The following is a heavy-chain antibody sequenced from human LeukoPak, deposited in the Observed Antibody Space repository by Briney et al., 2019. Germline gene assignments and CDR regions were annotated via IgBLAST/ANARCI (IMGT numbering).Heavy chain of an antibody. CDR3: ARLFMVRGVISTDAFDI. Sequence: GGSLRLSCAASGFTFRTYCMHWVRQAPAKGLEWVAVIAYDGSNKYYADSVKGRFTISRDNSKSTLFLQMNSLRSDDTAVYYCARLFMVRGVISTDAFDIWGQGTMVTVSS. CDR1: GFTFRTYC. CDR2: IAYDGSNK. D-gene: IGHD3-10*01. J-gene: IGHJ3*02. V-gene: IGHV3-30-3*01.